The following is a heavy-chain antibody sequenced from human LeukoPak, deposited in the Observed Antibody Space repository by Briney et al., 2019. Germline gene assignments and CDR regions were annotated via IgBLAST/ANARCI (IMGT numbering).Heavy chain of an antibody. J-gene: IGHJ6*02. V-gene: IGHV1-2*02. CDR1: GYTFTGYY. CDR2: INPNSGGT. Sequence: ASVKVPCKASGYTFTGYYMHWVRQAPGQGLEWMGWINPNSGGTNYAQKFQGRVTMTRDTSISKAYMELSRLRSDDTAVYYCARAHTSSIAAPSSGAYYYYGMDVWGQGTTVTVSS. CDR3: ARAHTSSIAAPSSGAYYYYGMDV. D-gene: IGHD6-6*01.